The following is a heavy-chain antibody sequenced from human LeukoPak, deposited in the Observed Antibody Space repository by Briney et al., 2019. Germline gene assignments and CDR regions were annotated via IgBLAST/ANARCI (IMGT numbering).Heavy chain of an antibody. J-gene: IGHJ4*02. V-gene: IGHV4-61*01. CDR1: GGSVSSGSYY. CDR3: ARSVPGYCSSTSCYSIDFDY. Sequence: PSETLSLTCTVSGGSVSSGSYYWSWIRQPPGKGLEWIGYIYYSGSTNYNPSLKSRVTTSVDTSKNQFSLKLSSVTAADTAVYYCARSVPGYCSSTSCYSIDFDYWGQGTLVTVSS. CDR2: IYYSGST. D-gene: IGHD2-2*03.